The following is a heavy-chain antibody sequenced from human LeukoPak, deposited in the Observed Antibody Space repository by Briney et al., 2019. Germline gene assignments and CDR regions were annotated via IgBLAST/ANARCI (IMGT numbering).Heavy chain of an antibody. CDR1: GGSFSGYY. CDR3: ARDPLYTF. V-gene: IGHV4-34*01. Sequence: SETLSLTCAVYGGSFSGYYWSWIRQPPGKGLEWIGEINHSGSTNYNPSLKSRVTISVDTSKNHFALRLSSVTAADTAVYYCARDPLYTFWGQGTLVTVSS. J-gene: IGHJ4*02. D-gene: IGHD2-2*02. CDR2: INHSGST.